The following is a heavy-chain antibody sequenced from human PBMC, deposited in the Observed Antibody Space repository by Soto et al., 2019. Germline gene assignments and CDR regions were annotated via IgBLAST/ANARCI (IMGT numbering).Heavy chain of an antibody. J-gene: IGHJ5*02. CDR1: GYNFRDYY. CDR2: IIPNNGDT. D-gene: IGHD1-26*01. Sequence: QVQLVQSGAEVKKPGASVKVSCRASGYNFRDYYLHWVRQAPGAGLEWMGSIIPNNGDTHYAQRFQGRITLTTDTSLDTADMEIDGLTLDDTAIYFCARSGDRRNSPAWIDTGGQGALVTVSS. CDR3: ARSGDRRNSPAWIDT. V-gene: IGHV1-2*02.